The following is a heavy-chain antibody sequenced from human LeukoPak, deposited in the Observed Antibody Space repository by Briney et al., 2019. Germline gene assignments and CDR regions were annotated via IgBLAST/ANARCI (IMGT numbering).Heavy chain of an antibody. J-gene: IGHJ4*02. D-gene: IGHD1-26*01. CDR2: ISGSGSTT. CDR3: AKTRRGVGAESRNFDY. V-gene: IGHV3-23*01. CDR1: GFTFRSYT. Sequence: GGSLRLSCAASGFTFRSYTMSWVRQAPGKGLEWVSIISGSGSTTYYTDSVKGRFTISRDNSKNTLYLQMNSLRAEDTAVYYCAKTRRGVGAESRNFDYWGQGTLVTVSS.